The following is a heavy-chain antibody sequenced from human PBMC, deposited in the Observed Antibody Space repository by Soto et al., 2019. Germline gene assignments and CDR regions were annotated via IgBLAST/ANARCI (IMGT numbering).Heavy chain of an antibody. Sequence: SETLSLTCTVSGGSISSGDYYWSWIRQPPGKGLEWIGYIYYSGSTYYNPSLKSRVTISVDTSKNQFSLKLSSVTAADTAVYYCARVQMGTITFDYWGQGTLVTVSS. CDR2: IYYSGST. D-gene: IGHD5-12*01. CDR1: GGSISSGDYY. V-gene: IGHV4-30-4*01. CDR3: ARVQMGTITFDY. J-gene: IGHJ4*02.